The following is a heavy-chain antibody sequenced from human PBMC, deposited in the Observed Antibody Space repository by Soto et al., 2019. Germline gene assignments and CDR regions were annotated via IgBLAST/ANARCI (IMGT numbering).Heavy chain of an antibody. CDR1: GFTFSDNW. CDR2: IKTDVIEK. V-gene: IGHV3-7*05. Sequence: EVQLVESGGGLVQPGGSLRLSCAASGFTFSDNWMSWVRQAPGKGLECVANIKTDVIEKYYLDPVNGRFTISRDNAKNSLYLQMTSLRAEDTAVYYCATSMGRGGNDYWGQGTLVAVSS. D-gene: IGHD3-10*01. CDR3: ATSMGRGGNDY. J-gene: IGHJ4*02.